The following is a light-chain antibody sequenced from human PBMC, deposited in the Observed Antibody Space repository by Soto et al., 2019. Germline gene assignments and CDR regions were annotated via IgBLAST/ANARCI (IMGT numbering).Light chain of an antibody. CDR1: QGISSY. CDR2: AAS. J-gene: IGKJ1*01. Sequence: IQMTQSHSTLSASVGDRGTITCRASQGISSYLAWYQQKPGKAPKLLIYAASTLQSGVPSRFSGSGSGTDFTLTISCLQSEDFATYYCQQYYSYPLTFGQVTKVDIK. CDR3: QQYYSYPLT. V-gene: IGKV1-8*01.